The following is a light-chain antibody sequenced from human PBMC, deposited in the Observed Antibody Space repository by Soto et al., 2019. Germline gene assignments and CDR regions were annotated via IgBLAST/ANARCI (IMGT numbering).Light chain of an antibody. Sequence: QSALTQPASVSGSPGQSITISCTGTSSDVGSYNYVSWYQQHPGKAPKLMIYEVSNRPSGVSNRFSGSKSGNTASLTISGLQAEDEADYYCSSYTSSSIDDVFGTGTKVTVL. CDR3: SSYTSSSIDDV. CDR2: EVS. CDR1: SSDVGSYNY. V-gene: IGLV2-14*01. J-gene: IGLJ1*01.